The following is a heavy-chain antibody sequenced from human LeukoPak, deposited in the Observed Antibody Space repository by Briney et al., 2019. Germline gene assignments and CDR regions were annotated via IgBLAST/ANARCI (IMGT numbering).Heavy chain of an antibody. CDR2: IKQDGSEK. Sequence: RGSLRLSCAASGFTFSSYWMSWVRQAPGKGLEWVANIKQDGSEKYYVDSVKGRFTISRDNAKNSLYLQMNSLRAEDTAVYYCARDQVYYGSGSPVGYYGMDVWGQGTTVTVSS. V-gene: IGHV3-7*01. J-gene: IGHJ6*02. D-gene: IGHD3-10*01. CDR1: GFTFSSYW. CDR3: ARDQVYYGSGSPVGYYGMDV.